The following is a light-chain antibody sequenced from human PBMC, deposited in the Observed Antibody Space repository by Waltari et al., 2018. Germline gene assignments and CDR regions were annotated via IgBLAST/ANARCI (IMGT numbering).Light chain of an antibody. CDR2: STC. CDR3: LRYDGGSWG. V-gene: IGLV7-43*01. J-gene: IGLJ3*02. CDR1: TGAVTSDYY. Sequence: QTVVTQEPSLTVSPGGTVTLTCASSTGAVTSDYYPNWSQQKPGQAPRALIYSTCNKHSWTPARVSGSRLGGKAAVTLSGVHHEDEAECSCLRYDGGSWGFGVGTKLTV.